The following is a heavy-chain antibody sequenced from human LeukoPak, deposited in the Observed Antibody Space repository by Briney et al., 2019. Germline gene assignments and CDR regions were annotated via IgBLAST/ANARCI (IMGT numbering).Heavy chain of an antibody. CDR3: ARVFWSGYSTYYYSYMDV. Sequence: PSVTDSLTCTVSGGSISSYYWSWIRQPAGKGLEWIGRIYTSGSTNYNPSLKSRVTMSVDTSKNQFSLKLSSVTAADTAVYYCARVFWSGYSTYYYSYMDVWGKGTTVTVSS. D-gene: IGHD3-3*01. V-gene: IGHV4-4*07. CDR1: GGSISSYY. J-gene: IGHJ6*03. CDR2: IYTSGST.